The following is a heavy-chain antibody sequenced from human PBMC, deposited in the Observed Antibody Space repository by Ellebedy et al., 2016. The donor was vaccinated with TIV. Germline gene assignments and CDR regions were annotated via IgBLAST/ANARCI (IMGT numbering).Heavy chain of an antibody. D-gene: IGHD2-2*01. CDR3: VREEYCSSSGCYYPLFFDY. J-gene: IGHJ4*02. Sequence: GGSLRLSXEVSGFSVSNNYMGWVRQAPGKGLEWVSLIYVSGTTHYAESVKGRFLISRDISTNAVFLQMNGLRAEDTATYYCVREEYCSSSGCYYPLFFDYWGQGAQVAV. CDR2: IYVSGTT. V-gene: IGHV3-53*01. CDR1: GFSVSNNY.